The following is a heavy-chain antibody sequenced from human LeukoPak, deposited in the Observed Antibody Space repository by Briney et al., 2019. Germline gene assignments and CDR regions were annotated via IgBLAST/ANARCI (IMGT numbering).Heavy chain of an antibody. CDR3: VFSEWNYAR. V-gene: IGHV4-59*08. J-gene: IGHJ4*02. CDR2: INNSGFT. CDR1: GGSISGNY. D-gene: IGHD1-7*01. Sequence: QVQLKESGPGLVKPSETLSLICTVSGGSISGNYWSWMRQSPGKRLEWIGYINNSGFTSYNPSLMRRVSISRDASKSHFSLLLTSVTAEDTAVYYCVFSEWNYARWGQGMLVTVSS.